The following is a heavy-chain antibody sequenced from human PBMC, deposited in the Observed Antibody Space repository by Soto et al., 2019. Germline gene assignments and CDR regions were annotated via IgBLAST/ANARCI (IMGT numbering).Heavy chain of an antibody. J-gene: IGHJ6*02. V-gene: IGHV5-10-1*01. Sequence: DSLKISCKGSGYSFTSYWISWVRQMPGKGLEWMGRIDPSDSYTNYSPSFQGHVTISADKSISTAYLQWSSLKASDTAMYYCARRKAEDYYYYGMDVWGQGTTVTVSS. CDR3: ARRKAEDYYYYGMDV. CDR1: GYSFTSYW. D-gene: IGHD6-13*01. CDR2: IDPSDSYT.